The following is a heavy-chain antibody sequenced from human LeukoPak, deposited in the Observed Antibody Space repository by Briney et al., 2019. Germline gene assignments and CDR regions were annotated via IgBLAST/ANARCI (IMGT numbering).Heavy chain of an antibody. D-gene: IGHD3-10*01. CDR2: ISWNSGSI. V-gene: IGHV3-9*01. CDR3: ARDSYYYGSGSSGYYYYMDV. Sequence: GGSLRLSCAASGFTFDDYAMHWVRQSPGKGLEWVSGISWNSGSISYADSVKGRFTISRDNAKNSLYLQMNSVRAEDTALYHCARDSYYYGSGSSGYYYYMDVWGKGTTVTISS. CDR1: GFTFDDYA. J-gene: IGHJ6*03.